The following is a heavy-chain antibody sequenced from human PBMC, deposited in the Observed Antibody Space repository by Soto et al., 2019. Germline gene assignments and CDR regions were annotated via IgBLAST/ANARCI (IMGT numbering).Heavy chain of an antibody. V-gene: IGHV3-49*03. J-gene: IGHJ3*02. Sequence: PGGSLRLSCTASGFTFGDYAMSWFRQAPGKGLEWVGFIRSKAYGGTTEYAASVKGRFTISRDDSKSIAYLQMNSLKTEDTAVYYCTRPSAMLGTYAFDIWGQGTMVTV. CDR3: TRPSAMLGTYAFDI. CDR2: IRSKAYGGTT. CDR1: GFTFGDYA. D-gene: IGHD7-27*01.